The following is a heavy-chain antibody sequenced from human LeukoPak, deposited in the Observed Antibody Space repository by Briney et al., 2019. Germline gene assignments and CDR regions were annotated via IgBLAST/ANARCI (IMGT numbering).Heavy chain of an antibody. CDR1: GYTFTSYG. CDR2: ISAYNGNT. CDR3: ARAGQQLVLGIHFDY. V-gene: IGHV1-18*01. J-gene: IGHJ4*02. D-gene: IGHD6-13*01. Sequence: ASVKVSCKASGYTFTSYGISWVRQAPGQGLEWMGWISAYNGNTNYAQKLQGRVTMTTDTSTSTAYMELRSLRSDDTAVYYCARAGQQLVLGIHFDYWGQGTLVTVSS.